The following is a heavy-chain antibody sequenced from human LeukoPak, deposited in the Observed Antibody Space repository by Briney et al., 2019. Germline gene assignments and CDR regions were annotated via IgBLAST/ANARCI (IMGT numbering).Heavy chain of an antibody. V-gene: IGHV3-30*17. Sequence: GRPLRLSCAASGFTFSSYAMHWVRQAPGKGLEWVAVISYDGSNKYYADSVKGRFTISRDNSKNTLYLQMNSLRAEDTAVYYCARQVWSYDSSGYYPNYYMDVWGKGTTVTVSS. D-gene: IGHD3-22*01. CDR1: GFTFSSYA. CDR3: ARQVWSYDSSGYYPNYYMDV. J-gene: IGHJ6*03. CDR2: ISYDGSNK.